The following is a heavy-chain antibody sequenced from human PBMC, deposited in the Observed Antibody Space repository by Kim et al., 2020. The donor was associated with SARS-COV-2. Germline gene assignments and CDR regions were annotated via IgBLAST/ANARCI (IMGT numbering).Heavy chain of an antibody. CDR2: IIPILGIA. J-gene: IGHJ3*02. CDR3: ARDVGATTTDAFDI. D-gene: IGHD1-26*01. Sequence: SVKVSCKASGGTFSSYAISWVRQAPGQGLEWMGRIIPILGIANYAQKFQGRVTITADKSTSTAYMELSSLRSEDTAVYYCARDVGATTTDAFDIWGQGTMVTVSS. V-gene: IGHV1-69*04. CDR1: GGTFSSYA.